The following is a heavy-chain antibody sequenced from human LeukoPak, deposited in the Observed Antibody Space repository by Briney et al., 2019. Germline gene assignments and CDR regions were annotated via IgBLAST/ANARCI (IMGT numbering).Heavy chain of an antibody. J-gene: IGHJ4*02. CDR2: IWYDGSNK. CDR1: GFTFSSYG. D-gene: IGHD3-22*01. CDR3: AKHYVSSGYYS. V-gene: IGHV3-33*06. Sequence: GGSLRLSCAASGFTFSSYGMHWVRQAPGKGLEWVAVIWYDGSNKYCVDSVKGRFTISRDNSKNTLYLQMNSLRAEDTAVYYCAKHYVSSGYYSWGQGTLVTVSS.